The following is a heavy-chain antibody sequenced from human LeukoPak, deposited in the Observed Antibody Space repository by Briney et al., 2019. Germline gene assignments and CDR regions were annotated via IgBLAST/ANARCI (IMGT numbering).Heavy chain of an antibody. CDR1: GYSFTSYC. D-gene: IGHD3-16*01. CDR2: INPSGGST. V-gene: IGHV1-46*01. J-gene: IGHJ4*02. Sequence: ASVKVSCKASGYSFTSYCMNWVRQAPGQGLEWMGIINPSGGSTSYAQKFQGRVTMTRDTSTSTVYMELSSLRSEDTAVYYCARAPEEGGAFDYWGQGTLVTVSS. CDR3: ARAPEEGGAFDY.